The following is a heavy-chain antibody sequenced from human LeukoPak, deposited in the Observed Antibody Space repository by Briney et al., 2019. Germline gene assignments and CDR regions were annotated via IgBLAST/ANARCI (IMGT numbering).Heavy chain of an antibody. D-gene: IGHD3-3*01. Sequence: SETLSLTCTVSGGSIGNYYWNWVRQPPGKGLEWIGYIYYSGSTNYNPSLKSRVTISVDTSKNQFSLKLSSVTAADTAVYYCAKVNPLLTYYDFWSGYYLDYWGQGTLVTVSS. CDR3: AKVNPLLTYYDFWSGYYLDY. CDR2: IYYSGST. CDR1: GGSIGNYY. V-gene: IGHV4-59*01. J-gene: IGHJ4*02.